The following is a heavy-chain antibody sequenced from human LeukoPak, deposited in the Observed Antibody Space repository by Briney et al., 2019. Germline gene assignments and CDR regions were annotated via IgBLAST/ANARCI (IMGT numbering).Heavy chain of an antibody. J-gene: IGHJ2*01. D-gene: IGHD4-23*01. CDR1: GYTFSTYW. V-gene: IGHV5-51*01. CDR3: ARRVVNNRNWYFDL. Sequence: GESLKISCQGSGYTFSTYWIAWVRQMPGKGLEWMGIIYPGDSETRYSPSLQGQVTISADKSINTAYLQWSSLKASDTAMYYCARRVVNNRNWYFDLWGRGTLVTVSS. CDR2: IYPGDSET.